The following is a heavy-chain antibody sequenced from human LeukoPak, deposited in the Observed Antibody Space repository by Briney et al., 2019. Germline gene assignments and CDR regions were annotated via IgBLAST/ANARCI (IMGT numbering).Heavy chain of an antibody. D-gene: IGHD2-21*02. Sequence: PSETLSLTCAVYGGSFSGYYWSWIRQPPGKGLEWIGEINHSGSTNYNPSLKSRVTISVDTSKNQFSLKLSSVTAADTAVYYCASYPDRVVTANWFDPWGQGTLVTVSS. J-gene: IGHJ5*02. CDR1: GGSFSGYY. CDR2: INHSGST. CDR3: ASYPDRVVTANWFDP. V-gene: IGHV4-34*01.